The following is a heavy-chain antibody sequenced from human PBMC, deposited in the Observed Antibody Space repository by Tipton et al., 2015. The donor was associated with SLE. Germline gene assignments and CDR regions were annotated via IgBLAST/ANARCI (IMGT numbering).Heavy chain of an antibody. Sequence: TLSLTCTVFDGSLSGYYWAWLRQSPGKGLEWIGEISHDGGANYNPSLESRGTTSLETSKNQFSLKLTSVTAADTAVYYCARDGGQRVISGTYDFYYYGLDVWGQGTTVTVSS. D-gene: IGHD6-13*01. CDR3: ARDGGQRVISGTYDFYYYGLDV. CDR2: ISHDGGA. V-gene: IGHV4-34*01. J-gene: IGHJ6*02. CDR1: DGSLSGYY.